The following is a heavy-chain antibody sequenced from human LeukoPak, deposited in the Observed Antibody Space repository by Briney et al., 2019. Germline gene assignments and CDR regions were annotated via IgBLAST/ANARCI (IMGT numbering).Heavy chain of an antibody. D-gene: IGHD6-19*01. CDR3: ARSSVTGHFDF. CDR2: IILPLDIT. CDR1: GDTFSSSA. J-gene: IGHJ4*02. V-gene: IGHV1-69*04. Sequence: ASVKVSCKASGDTFSSSAISWVRQAPGQGLEWMGKIILPLDITNYAQQFQGGVTITTDKSTDTVFLELSSLRSQDTAVYYCARSSVTGHFDFWGQGTLVTVSS.